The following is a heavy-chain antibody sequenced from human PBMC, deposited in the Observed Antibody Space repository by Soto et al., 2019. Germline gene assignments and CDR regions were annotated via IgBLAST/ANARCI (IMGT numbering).Heavy chain of an antibody. CDR1: GGSISSGDYY. Sequence: QVQLQESGPGLVKPSQTLSLTCTVSGGSISSGDYYWSWIRQPPGKGLEWSGYIYYIGSTYYNPSLKSRVTISVDTSKNQFPLKLSSVTAADTAVYYCARNDYGDQKPPFPDYWGQGTLVTVSS. J-gene: IGHJ4*02. CDR3: ARNDYGDQKPPFPDY. CDR2: IYYIGST. D-gene: IGHD4-17*01. V-gene: IGHV4-30-4*01.